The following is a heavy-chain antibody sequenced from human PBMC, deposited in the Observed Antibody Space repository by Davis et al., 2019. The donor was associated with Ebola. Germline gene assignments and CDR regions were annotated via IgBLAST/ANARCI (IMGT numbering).Heavy chain of an antibody. Sequence: PGGSLRLSCVASGFTFRDYSMNWVRQTPGKGLEWVSFISGGSHSIFFADSVKGRFTISRDNSQNSLYLQMTSLRDDDTAVYYCAREKFTIAASALQHWGQGTLVTV. D-gene: IGHD6-13*01. J-gene: IGHJ1*01. CDR1: GFTFRDYS. V-gene: IGHV3-48*02. CDR3: AREKFTIAASALQH. CDR2: ISGGSHSI.